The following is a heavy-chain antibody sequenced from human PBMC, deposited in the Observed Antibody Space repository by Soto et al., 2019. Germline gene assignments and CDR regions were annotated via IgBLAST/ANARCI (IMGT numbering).Heavy chain of an antibody. Sequence: EVQLVESGGGLVQPGGSLRLSCAAYGFTFNIYSMNWVRQAPGKGLEWVSYITSDTATIHYADSVRGRFTISRDNAKNSLYLQMNSLRDEDTAAYYCARSVAGHFDYWGQGTLVAVSS. CDR1: GFTFNIYS. CDR3: ARSVAGHFDY. CDR2: ITSDTATI. J-gene: IGHJ4*02. D-gene: IGHD6-19*01. V-gene: IGHV3-48*02.